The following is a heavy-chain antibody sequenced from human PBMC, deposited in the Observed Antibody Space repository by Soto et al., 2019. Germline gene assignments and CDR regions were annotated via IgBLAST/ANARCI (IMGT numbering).Heavy chain of an antibody. J-gene: IGHJ4*02. CDR3: AHRVLRTVFGLVTTTAIYFDF. CDR1: GFSLTTGGVG. D-gene: IGHD3-3*01. V-gene: IGHV2-5*02. CDR2: IYWDDDK. Sequence: QITLNESGPTVVRPTETLTLTCRFSGFSLTTGGVGVGWIRQSPGKAPEWLALIYWDDDKRYSASLKSRLTITKDTSKNQAVLTVSDLDPTDTATYYCAHRVLRTVFGLVTTTAIYFDFWGQGTPVAVSS.